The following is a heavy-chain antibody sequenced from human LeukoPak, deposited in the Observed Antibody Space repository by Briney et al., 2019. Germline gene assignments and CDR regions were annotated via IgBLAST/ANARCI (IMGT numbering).Heavy chain of an antibody. J-gene: IGHJ6*02. CDR3: AKARLIYSSGWYSFNGMDV. D-gene: IGHD6-19*01. Sequence: GGSLRLSCAASGFTFSSYGMHWVRQAPGKGLEWVAVISYDGSNKYYADSVKGRFTISRDNSKNTLYLQMNSLRAEDTAVYYCAKARLIYSSGWYSFNGMDVWGQGTTVTVSS. CDR1: GFTFSSYG. V-gene: IGHV3-30*18. CDR2: ISYDGSNK.